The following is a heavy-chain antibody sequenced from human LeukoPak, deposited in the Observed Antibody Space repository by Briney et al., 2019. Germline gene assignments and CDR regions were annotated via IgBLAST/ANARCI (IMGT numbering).Heavy chain of an antibody. CDR3: AAQRDPRPLDH. D-gene: IGHD3-16*02. CDR2: LNPGPGGT. CDR1: GYTFIAYY. V-gene: IGHV1-2*02. Sequence: ASVKVSCKTSGYTFIAYYLHWVRQAPGQGLEWMGWLNPGPGGTLYAQKFQGRVTMTRDMSMTTAYMELTELRSDDTAVYYCAAQRDPRPLDHWGRGTLITVSS. J-gene: IGHJ1*01.